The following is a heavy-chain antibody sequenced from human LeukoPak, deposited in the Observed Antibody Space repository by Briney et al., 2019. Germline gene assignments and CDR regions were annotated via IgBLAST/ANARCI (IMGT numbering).Heavy chain of an antibody. J-gene: IGHJ3*02. CDR3: ARVGRLGGYSYGWEDAFDM. CDR2: IYYSGST. V-gene: IGHV4-59*01. Sequence: SETLSLTCTVSGGSINSYYWSWIRQPPGKGLEWIGYIYYSGSTNYNPSLKSRVTISVDSSKNQFSLQLSSVTAADTAMYYCARVGRLGGYSYGWEDAFDMWAKGQWSPSPQ. CDR1: GGSINSYY. D-gene: IGHD5-18*01.